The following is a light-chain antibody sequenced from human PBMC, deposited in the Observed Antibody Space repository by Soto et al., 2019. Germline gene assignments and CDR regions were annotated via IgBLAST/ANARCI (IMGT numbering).Light chain of an antibody. CDR3: SSFTTCSSVV. V-gene: IGLV2-14*01. Sequence: QSALTQPASVSGSPGQSITISCTETSSDVGDYNYVSWYQQHPGKAPKLMLFDVSNRPSGVSNRFSGSKSGNTASLTISGLQAEDEADYYCSSFTTCSSVVFGGGTKLTVL. CDR1: SSDVGDYNY. J-gene: IGLJ2*01. CDR2: DVS.